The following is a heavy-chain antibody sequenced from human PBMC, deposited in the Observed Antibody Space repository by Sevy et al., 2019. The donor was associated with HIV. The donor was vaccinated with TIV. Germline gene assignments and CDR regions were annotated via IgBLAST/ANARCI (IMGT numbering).Heavy chain of an antibody. V-gene: IGHV3-7*01. CDR2: IKEDGSDK. Sequence: GSLRLSCAASGVTFSSYWMNWVRQAPGKGLEWVANIKEDGSDKYYVDSVKGRFTISRDNAQNSLYLEMNSLRAEDTAVYYCARWDVWGKGTTVTVSS. CDR1: GVTFSSYW. CDR3: ARWDV. J-gene: IGHJ6*04.